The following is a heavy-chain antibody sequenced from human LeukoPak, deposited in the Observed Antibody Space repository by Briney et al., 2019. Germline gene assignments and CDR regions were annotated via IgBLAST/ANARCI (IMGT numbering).Heavy chain of an antibody. D-gene: IGHD3-10*01. J-gene: IGHJ6*04. V-gene: IGHV3-33*08. CDR1: GFTVSTYG. Sequence: GRSVRLSCAASGFTVSTYGMHWVCQALGKGLEWVAGIWSDGSNKNYAYYVKGRFTITRDNSRNTLYMQMNSLRAEGAAVYYCARDGGFGSRPDYCGMDVWGKGTTVTVSS. CDR3: ARDGGFGSRPDYCGMDV. CDR2: IWSDGSNK.